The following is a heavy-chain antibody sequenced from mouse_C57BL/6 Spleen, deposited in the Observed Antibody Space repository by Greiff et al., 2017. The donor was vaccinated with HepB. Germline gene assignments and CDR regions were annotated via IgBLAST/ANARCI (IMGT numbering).Heavy chain of an antibody. CDR1: GFTFSSYA. CDR2: ISSGGDYI. V-gene: IGHV5-9-1*02. J-gene: IGHJ1*03. CDR3: TRVDSSWYFDV. D-gene: IGHD3-2*01. Sequence: EVKLQESGEGLVKPGGSLKLSCAASGFTFSSYAMSWVRQTPEKRLEWVAYISSGGDYIYYADTVKGRFTISRDNARNTLYLQMSSLKSEDTAMYYCTRVDSSWYFDVWGTGTTVTVSS.